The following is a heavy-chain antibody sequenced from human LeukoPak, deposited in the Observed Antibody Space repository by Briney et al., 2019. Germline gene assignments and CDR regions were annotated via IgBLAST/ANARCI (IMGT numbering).Heavy chain of an antibody. Sequence: SVKVSCKASGGTFSSYAISWVRQAPGQGLEWMGGIIPIIGTANYAQKLQGRVTMTTDTSTSTAYMELRSLRSDDTAVYYCARAKGIAVAGTGPFDYWGQGTLVTVSS. V-gene: IGHV1-69*05. CDR1: GGTFSSYA. J-gene: IGHJ4*02. D-gene: IGHD6-19*01. CDR3: ARAKGIAVAGTGPFDY. CDR2: IIPIIGTA.